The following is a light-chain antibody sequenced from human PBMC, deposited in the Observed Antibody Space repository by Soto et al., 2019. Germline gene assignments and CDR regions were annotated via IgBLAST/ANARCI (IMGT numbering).Light chain of an antibody. Sequence: EIVLTQSPATLSLSPGERATLSCRASQSVSSNLAWYQQKPGQAPRLLIYYASKRATDIPTRFSGSGFGTDVTLTIASLEPEDSAVYYCQQRITWPTFGQGTKPEIK. CDR2: YAS. CDR3: QQRITWPT. J-gene: IGKJ2*01. CDR1: QSVSSN. V-gene: IGKV3-11*01.